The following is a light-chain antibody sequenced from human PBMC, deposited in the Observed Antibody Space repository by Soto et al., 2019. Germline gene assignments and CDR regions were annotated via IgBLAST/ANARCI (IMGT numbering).Light chain of an antibody. V-gene: IGKV3-20*01. CDR2: GAS. CDR3: QQYATSPIT. CDR1: QSFSRSF. J-gene: IGKJ5*01. Sequence: EIVMTQSPATLSVSPGERATLSCRASQSFSRSFLAWYQQKPGQAPRLLLYGASSRATGIPDRFSGSGSGTDFTLSITSLEPEDFAVYFCQQYATSPITFGQGTRLEIK.